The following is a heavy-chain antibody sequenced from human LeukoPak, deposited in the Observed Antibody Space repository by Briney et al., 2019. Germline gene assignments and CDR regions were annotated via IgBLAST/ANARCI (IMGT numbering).Heavy chain of an antibody. Sequence: GGSQRLSCAASGFTFSSFSFNWVRQAPGKGLEWVSGISWNSGSIGYADSVKGRFTISRDNAKNSLYLQMNSLRAEDTALYYCAKGWFGATPYYYGMDVWGQGTTVTVSS. D-gene: IGHD3-10*01. V-gene: IGHV3-9*01. CDR3: AKGWFGATPYYYGMDV. CDR2: ISWNSGSI. J-gene: IGHJ6*02. CDR1: GFTFSSFS.